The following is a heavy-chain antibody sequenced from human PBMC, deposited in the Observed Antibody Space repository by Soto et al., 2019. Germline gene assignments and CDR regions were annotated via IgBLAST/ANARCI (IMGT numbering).Heavy chain of an antibody. V-gene: IGHV1-69*02. D-gene: IGHD2-15*01. J-gene: IGHJ4*02. Sequence: QVQLVQSGAEVKKPGSSVKVSCKASGGTFSSYTISWVRQAPGQGLEWMGRIIPILGIANYAQKFQGRVTITADKSTSTAYMELISLRSEDTAVYYCAGGPSAATSHFAYWGQGTLVTVSS. CDR1: GGTFSSYT. CDR3: AGGPSAATSHFAY. CDR2: IIPILGIA.